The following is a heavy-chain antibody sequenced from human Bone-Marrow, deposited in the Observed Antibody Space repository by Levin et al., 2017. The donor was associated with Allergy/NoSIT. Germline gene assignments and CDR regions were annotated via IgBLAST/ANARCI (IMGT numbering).Heavy chain of an antibody. V-gene: IGHV3-9*01. CDR2: INWNSAYI. CDR1: GFTFDDYV. CDR3: ARHPTTTGSEVYFDS. J-gene: IGHJ4*02. D-gene: IGHD1-1*01. Sequence: GGSLRLSCTASGFTFDDYVMHWVRQAPGKGLEWVSGINWNSAYIGYADSLKGRFTISRDNAKNSLFLQMNSLRAEDTAFYYCARHPTTTGSEVYFDSWGQGTLVTVSP.